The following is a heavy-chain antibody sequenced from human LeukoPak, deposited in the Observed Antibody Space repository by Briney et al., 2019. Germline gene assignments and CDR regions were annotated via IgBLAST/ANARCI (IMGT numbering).Heavy chain of an antibody. J-gene: IGHJ4*02. V-gene: IGHV1-69*04. D-gene: IGHD3-22*01. CDR3: ARAPDLYDSSGYLAY. CDR2: IIPIFGIA. CDR1: GGTFSSYA. Sequence: SVKVSCKASGGTFSSYAISWVRQAPGQGLEWMGRIIPIFGIANYAQKFQGRVTINADKSTSTAYMDLSSLRSEDTAVYYCARAPDLYDSSGYLAYWGQGTLVTVSS.